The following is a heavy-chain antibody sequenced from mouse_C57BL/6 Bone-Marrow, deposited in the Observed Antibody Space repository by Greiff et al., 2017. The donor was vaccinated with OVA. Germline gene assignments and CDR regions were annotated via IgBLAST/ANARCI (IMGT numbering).Heavy chain of an antibody. J-gene: IGHJ3*01. Sequence: EVKLMESGGGLVQPGGSLSLSCAASGFTFTDYYMSWVRQPPGKALEWLGFIRNKANGYTTEYSASVKGRFTISRDNSQSILYLQMNALRAEDSATYYCARGGRGFAYWGKGTLVTVSA. CDR2: IRNKANGYTT. CDR1: GFTFTDYY. CDR3: ARGGRGFAY. V-gene: IGHV7-3*01.